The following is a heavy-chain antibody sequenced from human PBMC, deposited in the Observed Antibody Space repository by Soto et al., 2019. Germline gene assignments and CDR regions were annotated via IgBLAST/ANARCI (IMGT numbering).Heavy chain of an antibody. CDR3: ASPKGGAFDI. D-gene: IGHD3-16*01. J-gene: IGHJ3*02. Sequence: EVQLVESGGGLVKPGGSLRLSCSASGFTISSYTMNWVRQAPGRGLEWVSSISSTTSYIYYADSVKGRCTISRDNAKNSLYLQMNSLRAEDTAVYYCASPKGGAFDIWGQGTMVTVSS. CDR2: ISSTTSYI. V-gene: IGHV3-21*01. CDR1: GFTISSYT.